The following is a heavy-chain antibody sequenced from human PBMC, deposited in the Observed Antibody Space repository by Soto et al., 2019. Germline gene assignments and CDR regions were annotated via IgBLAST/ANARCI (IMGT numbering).Heavy chain of an antibody. CDR1: GFIFQNYA. J-gene: IGHJ4*01. Sequence: EEQVLESGGGLAQPGGSLRLSCVASGFIFQNYAMSWVRQTPGKGLEWVSVINGRGNTTFYADSVKGRFTVSRDNSGNMVYLDMNSLRVEDTAVYSCAKVIVLGASTIEYWGLGTPVIVSS. CDR2: INGRGNTT. D-gene: IGHD3-16*01. CDR3: AKVIVLGASTIEY. V-gene: IGHV3-23*01.